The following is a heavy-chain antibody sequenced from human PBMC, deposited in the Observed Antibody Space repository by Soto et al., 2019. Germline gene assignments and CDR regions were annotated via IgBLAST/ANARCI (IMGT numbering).Heavy chain of an antibody. Sequence: PSETLSLTCAVYGGSFSGYYWSWIRQPPGKGLEWIGEINHSGSTNYNPSLKSRVTISVDTSKNQFSLKLSSVTAADTAVYYCARHIVVVVAAREYYFDYWGQGTLVTVSS. V-gene: IGHV4-34*01. CDR3: ARHIVVVVAAREYYFDY. CDR1: GGSFSGYY. CDR2: INHSGST. D-gene: IGHD2-15*01. J-gene: IGHJ4*02.